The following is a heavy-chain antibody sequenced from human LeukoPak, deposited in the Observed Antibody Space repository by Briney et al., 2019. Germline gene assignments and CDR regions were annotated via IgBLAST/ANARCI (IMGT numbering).Heavy chain of an antibody. D-gene: IGHD3-10*01. Sequence: GGSLRLSCAAPGFTSSSYEMNWVRQAPGKGLEWVSYISSSGSTIYYADSVKGRFTISRDNAKNSLYLQMNSLRAEDTAVYYCARDSGFGELLSWGQGTLVTVSS. CDR1: GFTSSSYE. J-gene: IGHJ5*02. CDR3: ARDSGFGELLS. CDR2: ISSSGSTI. V-gene: IGHV3-48*03.